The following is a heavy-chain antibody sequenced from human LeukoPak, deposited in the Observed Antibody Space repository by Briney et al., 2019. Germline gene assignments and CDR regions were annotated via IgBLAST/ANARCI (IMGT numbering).Heavy chain of an antibody. Sequence: PGGSLRLSCATSGFSFSSYAMSWVRQAPGKGLEWVSAMSSSDDGRYYAASVRGRFTISRDTSRSTLYLQMNSLRAEDTAVYYCARDSGNFSPSFDYWGQGTLVTVSS. CDR1: GFSFSSYA. D-gene: IGHD1-26*01. CDR3: ARDSGNFSPSFDY. J-gene: IGHJ4*02. CDR2: MSSSDDGR. V-gene: IGHV3-23*01.